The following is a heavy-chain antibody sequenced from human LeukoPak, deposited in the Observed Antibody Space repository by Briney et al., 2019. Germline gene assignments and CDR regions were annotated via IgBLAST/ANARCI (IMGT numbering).Heavy chain of an antibody. CDR2: INPNSGGT. V-gene: IGHV1-2*06. CDR3: ARASETEYYDFWSGYYDC. Sequence: ASVKVSCKASGYTFTGYYMHWVRQAPGQGLEWMGRINPNSGGTNYAQKFQGRVTLTRDTSISTAYMELSRLRSDDTAVYYCARASETEYYDFWSGYYDCWGQGTLVTVSS. J-gene: IGHJ4*02. D-gene: IGHD3-3*01. CDR1: GYTFTGYY.